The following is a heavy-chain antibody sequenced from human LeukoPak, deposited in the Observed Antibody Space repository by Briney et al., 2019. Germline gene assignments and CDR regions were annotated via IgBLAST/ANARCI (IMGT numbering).Heavy chain of an antibody. J-gene: IGHJ6*02. V-gene: IGHV3-23*01. D-gene: IGHD2-15*01. CDR3: AKAPPAATNYYYGMDV. Sequence: GGSLRLSCAASGFTFNNYAMTWVRQPPGKGLEWVSAVSGRGGATYYADSVKGRFTISRDDSKNTLYLQMNSLRAEDTAVYHCAKAPPAATNYYYGMDVWGQGTTVTVSS. CDR1: GFTFNNYA. CDR2: VSGRGGAT.